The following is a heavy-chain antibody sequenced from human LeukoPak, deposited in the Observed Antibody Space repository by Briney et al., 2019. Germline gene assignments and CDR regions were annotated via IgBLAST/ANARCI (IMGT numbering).Heavy chain of an antibody. CDR1: GFTFSRYW. Sequence: GGSLRLSRAASGFTFSRYWMHWVRQAPGKGLVWVSCIKSDGSSTSIADSAKGRYTISRDNAKNTVYLQMNSLRAEDTAVYYCVRDNRSYNFDYWGQGTLVTVSS. CDR3: VRDNRSYNFDY. D-gene: IGHD1-26*01. J-gene: IGHJ4*02. V-gene: IGHV3-74*01. CDR2: IKSDGSST.